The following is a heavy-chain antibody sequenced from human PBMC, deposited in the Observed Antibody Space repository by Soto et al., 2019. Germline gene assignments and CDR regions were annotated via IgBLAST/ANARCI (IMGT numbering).Heavy chain of an antibody. J-gene: IGHJ5*02. CDR1: GYTFTSYG. Sequence: QVQLVQSGAEVKKPGASVKVSCKASGYTFTSYGISWVRQAPGQGLEWMGWISAYNGNTNYAQKLQGRVTMTTDTAXXTAYMELRSLRSDDTAVYYCARDRPLYSSSWGFDPWGQGTLVTVSS. CDR3: ARDRPLYSSSWGFDP. CDR2: ISAYNGNT. V-gene: IGHV1-18*01. D-gene: IGHD6-13*01.